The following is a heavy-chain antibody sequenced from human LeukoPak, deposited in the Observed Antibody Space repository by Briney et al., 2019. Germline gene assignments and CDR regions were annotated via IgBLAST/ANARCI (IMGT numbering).Heavy chain of an antibody. D-gene: IGHD3-10*01. CDR1: GYTFTGYY. Sequence: GASVKVSCKASGYTFTGYYMHWVRQAPGQGLEWMGWINPNSGGTNYAQKFQGRVTMTRDTSISTAYMELSRLRSDDTAVYYCARDAPSLLWFGEFVFYYYYYMDVWGKGTTVTVSS. CDR2: INPNSGGT. J-gene: IGHJ6*03. V-gene: IGHV1-2*02. CDR3: ARDAPSLLWFGEFVFYYYYYMDV.